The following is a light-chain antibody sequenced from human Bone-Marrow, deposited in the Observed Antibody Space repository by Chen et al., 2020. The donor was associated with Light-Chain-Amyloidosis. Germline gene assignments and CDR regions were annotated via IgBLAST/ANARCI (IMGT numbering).Light chain of an antibody. CDR3: CSTAGRSTLV. J-gene: IGLJ2*01. CDR1: SGDVGGYDV. V-gene: IGLV2-11*02. Sequence: QSALTQPRSVSGSPGQSVTISCTGTSGDVGGYDVVSWYQQYPVNAPKLIIYAVSKRPSGVPDLCSGSKSGNKASLTISWLQAADEADYYCCSTAGRSTLVFGGGTTLTVL. CDR2: AVS.